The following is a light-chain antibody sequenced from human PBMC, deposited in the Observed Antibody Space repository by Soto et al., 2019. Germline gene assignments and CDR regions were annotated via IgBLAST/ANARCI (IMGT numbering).Light chain of an antibody. CDR1: SSDIGAYNY. CDR2: EVS. CDR3: SSHGGSSPFYV. J-gene: IGLJ1*01. Sequence: QSVLTQPASVSGSPGQSITISCIGTSSDIGAYNYVSWYQQYPGKVPKLMIYEVSNRPSGVSARFSASKSGNTASLTISGLQAEDEADYYCSSHGGSSPFYVFGSGTKLTVL. V-gene: IGLV2-14*01.